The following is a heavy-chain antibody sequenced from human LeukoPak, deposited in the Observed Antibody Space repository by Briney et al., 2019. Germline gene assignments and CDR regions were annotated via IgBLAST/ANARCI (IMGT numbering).Heavy chain of an antibody. CDR1: GFPFSSYS. Sequence: GGSLRLSCAASGFPFSSYSMNWVRQAPGKGLEWVSSISSSSSYIYYADSVKGRFTISRDNAKNSLYLQMNSLRAEDTAVYYCARDWGDGFYDYWGQGTLVTVSS. V-gene: IGHV3-21*01. D-gene: IGHD5-24*01. CDR2: ISSSSSYI. J-gene: IGHJ4*02. CDR3: ARDWGDGFYDY.